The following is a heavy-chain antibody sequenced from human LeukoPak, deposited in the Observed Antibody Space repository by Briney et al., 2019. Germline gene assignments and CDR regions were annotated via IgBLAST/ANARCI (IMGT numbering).Heavy chain of an antibody. V-gene: IGHV3-11*01. CDR2: ISSSGSTI. CDR1: GFTFSDYY. D-gene: IGHD2-2*02. Sequence: GGSLRLSCAASGFTFSDYYMSWIRQAPGKGLEWVSYISSSGSTIYYADSVKGRFTISRENAKNSLYLQMNSLRAEDTAVYYCARVTVGYCSSTSCYTVDVWGQGTTVTVSS. CDR3: ARVTVGYCSSTSCYTVDV. J-gene: IGHJ6*02.